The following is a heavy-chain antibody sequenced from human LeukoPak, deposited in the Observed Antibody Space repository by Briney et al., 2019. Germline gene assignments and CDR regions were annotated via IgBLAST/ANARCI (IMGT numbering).Heavy chain of an antibody. Sequence: PGGSLRLSCAASGFTFSSYSMNWVRQAPGKGLEWVSSISSSSSYIYYADSVKGRVTISRDNAKNSLYLQMNSLRAEDTAVYYCARITMVRGVITKRGDYFDYWGQGTLVTVSS. J-gene: IGHJ4*02. CDR1: GFTFSSYS. CDR3: ARITMVRGVITKRGDYFDY. CDR2: ISSSSSYI. V-gene: IGHV3-21*01. D-gene: IGHD3-10*01.